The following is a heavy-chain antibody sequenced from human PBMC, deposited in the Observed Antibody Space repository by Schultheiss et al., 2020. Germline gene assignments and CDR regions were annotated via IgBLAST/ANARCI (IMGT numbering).Heavy chain of an antibody. CDR2: ISSSSAYI. D-gene: IGHD3-3*01. CDR3: ARCVWSGPIYYMDV. Sequence: GESLRLSCAASGFTFNTYTITWVRQAPGKGLEWVSSISSSSAYIFYADSVKGRFTISRDNAKNSLYLQVSSLRAEDTAVYYCARCVWSGPIYYMDVWGKGTTVTVSS. J-gene: IGHJ6*03. CDR1: GFTFNTYT. V-gene: IGHV3-21*01.